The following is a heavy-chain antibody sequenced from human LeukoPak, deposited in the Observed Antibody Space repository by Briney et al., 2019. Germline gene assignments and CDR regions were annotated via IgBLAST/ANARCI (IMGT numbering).Heavy chain of an antibody. CDR1: GGSISSSSYY. Sequence: SETLSLSCTVSGGSISSSSYYWGWLRQPPGKGLEWIGSIYYSGSNYYNSSLRSRATTSVNTSNNQLSLKLNSVAAADTAVYYCASSYSGSFDYRGEGALVT. V-gene: IGHV4-39*01. J-gene: IGHJ4*02. CDR3: ASSYSGSFDY. D-gene: IGHD1-26*01. CDR2: IYYSGSN.